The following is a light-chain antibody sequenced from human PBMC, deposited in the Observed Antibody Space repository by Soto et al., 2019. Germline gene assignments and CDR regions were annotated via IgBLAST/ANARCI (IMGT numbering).Light chain of an antibody. CDR2: GNS. CDR3: QSYDSSLSGVV. CDR1: SSNIGAGYD. J-gene: IGLJ2*01. V-gene: IGLV1-40*01. Sequence: QSVLTQPPSVSGAPGQRVTISCTGSSSNIGAGYDVHWYQQIPGTAPKPLIYGNSNRPSGVPDRFSGSKSGTSASLAITGLQAEDEADYYCQSYDSSLSGVVFGGGTQLTVL.